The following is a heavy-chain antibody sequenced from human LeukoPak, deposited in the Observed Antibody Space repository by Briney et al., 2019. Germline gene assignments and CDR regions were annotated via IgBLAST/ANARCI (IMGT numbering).Heavy chain of an antibody. CDR1: GFTFSSYW. CDR2: INQDGSEK. CDR3: ARYYGYSLYY. D-gene: IGHD3-10*01. J-gene: IGHJ4*02. Sequence: PGGSLRLSCAASGFTFSSYWMTWVRQAPGKGLEWVANINQDGSEKYSVDSVMGRFTISRDNAKNSVYLQMNSLTAEDTAIYYCARYYGYSLYYWGQGTLVTVSS. V-gene: IGHV3-7*01.